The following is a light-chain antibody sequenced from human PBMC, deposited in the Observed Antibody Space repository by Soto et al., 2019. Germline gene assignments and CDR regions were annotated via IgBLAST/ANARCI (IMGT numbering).Light chain of an antibody. CDR2: AAS. CDR1: QSIGTY. Sequence: DAQMTQSPSSLSASVGDSVTITCRASQSIGTYLAWYQHKPGKAPKLLIYAASSLQSGVPSRFSGSGSGTDFTLTISSLQPEDFATYYCQESHSTFGQGTKLEIK. V-gene: IGKV1-39*01. J-gene: IGKJ2*01. CDR3: QESHST.